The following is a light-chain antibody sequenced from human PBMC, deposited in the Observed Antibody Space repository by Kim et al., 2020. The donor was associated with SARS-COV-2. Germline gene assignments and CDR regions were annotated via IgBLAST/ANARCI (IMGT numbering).Light chain of an antibody. CDR3: QEYSLWPYT. CDR1: QSVGTN. J-gene: IGKJ2*01. CDR2: GTS. V-gene: IGKV3-15*01. Sequence: EIVMTQSPATLSVSPGESATLSCRTSQSVGTNLAWYQQKPGQPPRLLIYGTSTRATDIPARFSGSGSGTEFTLTINRLQSEDFVVYYCQEYSLWPYTRGQGTKLEI.